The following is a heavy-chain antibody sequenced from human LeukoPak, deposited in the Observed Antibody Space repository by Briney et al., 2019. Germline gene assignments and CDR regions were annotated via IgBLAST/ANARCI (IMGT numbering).Heavy chain of an antibody. Sequence: GGSLRLSCAASGFTFSSYWMHWVRQAPGKGLVWVSSISSSSSYIYYADSVKGRFTISRDNAKNSLYLQMNSLRAEDTAVYYCASSSYSRYYFDYWGQGTLVTVSS. CDR1: GFTFSSYW. D-gene: IGHD6-13*01. CDR3: ASSSYSRYYFDY. V-gene: IGHV3-21*01. CDR2: ISSSSSYI. J-gene: IGHJ4*02.